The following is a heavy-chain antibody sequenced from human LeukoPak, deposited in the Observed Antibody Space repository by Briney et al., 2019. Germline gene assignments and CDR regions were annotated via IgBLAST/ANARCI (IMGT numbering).Heavy chain of an antibody. Sequence: SETLSLTCTVSGGSISSNNYYWGWIRQPPGKGLEWIGSIYYTGSTYYSPSLKSRVTISVDTSENQFSLKLSSVTAADTAVYYCASQFYYGSGSYYDDAFDIWGQGTMVTVSS. V-gene: IGHV4-39*01. CDR3: ASQFYYGSGSYYDDAFDI. D-gene: IGHD3-10*01. J-gene: IGHJ3*02. CDR1: GGSISSNNYY. CDR2: IYYTGST.